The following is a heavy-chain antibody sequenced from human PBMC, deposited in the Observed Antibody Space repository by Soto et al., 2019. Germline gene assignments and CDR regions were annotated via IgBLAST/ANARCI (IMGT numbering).Heavy chain of an antibody. D-gene: IGHD2-15*01. Sequence: QVQLVQSVAEVKKPWSSVKVSCKASGGTFSSYTISWVRQAPGQGLEWMGRIIPILGIANYAQKFQGRVTITADKSTSTAYMELGSLRSEDTAVYYCVRGYCSGGSCYSYYYYYMDVWGKGTTVTVSS. J-gene: IGHJ6*03. CDR2: IIPILGIA. CDR1: GGTFSSYT. V-gene: IGHV1-69*02. CDR3: VRGYCSGGSCYSYYYYYMDV.